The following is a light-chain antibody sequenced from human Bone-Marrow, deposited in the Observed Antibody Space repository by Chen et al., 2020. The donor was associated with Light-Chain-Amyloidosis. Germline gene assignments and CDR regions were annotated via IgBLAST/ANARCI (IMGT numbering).Light chain of an antibody. Sequence: YVLTQPSSVSVAPGQTATIDCGGNNIGSTSVHWYQQTPGQAPLLVVYDDSDRPSGIPERLSGSNSGNTATLTISRVEAGDEADYYCQVWDRSSDRPVFGGGTKLTVL. CDR1: NIGSTS. CDR3: QVWDRSSDRPV. J-gene: IGLJ3*02. V-gene: IGLV3-21*02. CDR2: DDS.